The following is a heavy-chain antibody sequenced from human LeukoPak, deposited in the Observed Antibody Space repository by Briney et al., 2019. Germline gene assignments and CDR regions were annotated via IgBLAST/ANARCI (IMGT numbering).Heavy chain of an antibody. Sequence: GGSLRLSCAASGFTFSSYGMHWVRQAPGKGLEWVAVISYDGSNKYYADSVKGRFTISRDNSKNTLYLQVNSLRAEDTAVYYCAKGIFLEGAFDIWGQGTMVTVSS. D-gene: IGHD3-3*01. J-gene: IGHJ3*02. CDR2: ISYDGSNK. CDR3: AKGIFLEGAFDI. CDR1: GFTFSSYG. V-gene: IGHV3-30*18.